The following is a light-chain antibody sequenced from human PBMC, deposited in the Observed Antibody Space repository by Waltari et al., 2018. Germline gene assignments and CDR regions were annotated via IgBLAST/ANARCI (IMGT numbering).Light chain of an antibody. Sequence: QSVLTQPPSASGTPGQRVTISCSGSISNIGENPVNWFQQIPGTAPKLLISSNNPRPSGVPDRFSGSKSGTSASLAISGLQSEDEADYYCASWDDSLNGHYVFGTGTKVTVL. CDR2: SNN. V-gene: IGLV1-44*01. J-gene: IGLJ1*01. CDR3: ASWDDSLNGHYV. CDR1: ISNIGENP.